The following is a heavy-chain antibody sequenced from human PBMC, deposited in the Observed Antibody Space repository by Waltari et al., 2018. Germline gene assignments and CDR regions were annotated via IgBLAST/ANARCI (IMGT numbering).Heavy chain of an antibody. Sequence: QMQESGPGWVKPSETLSLTCTVSGGSIKRGSYYWGWIRQPPGKTLEWIGSIFYNAKTYNNPSLESRISMSIDTSKNQFSLDLTSVTAADTALYFCARHPSYWGSCNFDQWGQGSLVIVSS. CDR2: IFYNAKT. CDR1: GGSIKRGSYY. V-gene: IGHV4-39*01. CDR3: ARHPSYWGSCNFDQ. D-gene: IGHD3-16*01. J-gene: IGHJ1*01.